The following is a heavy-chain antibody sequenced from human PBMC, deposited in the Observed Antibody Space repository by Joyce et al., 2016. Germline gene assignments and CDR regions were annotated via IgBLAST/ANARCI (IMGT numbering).Heavy chain of an antibody. CDR1: GFTFSTSS. J-gene: IGHJ6*02. V-gene: IGHV3-21*02. CDR3: ARGGIVYDYSMDL. CDR2: ISSDSTHI. D-gene: IGHD3-22*01. Sequence: EVQLVESGGGLVKPGGSLRISCAASGFTFSTSSMSWFRRAPGKVMEWVSAISSDSTHIFYADSVKGRFTVSRDNAKNSLYLQMNSLRAEDTAVFFCARGGIVYDYSMDLWGQGTTVTVSS.